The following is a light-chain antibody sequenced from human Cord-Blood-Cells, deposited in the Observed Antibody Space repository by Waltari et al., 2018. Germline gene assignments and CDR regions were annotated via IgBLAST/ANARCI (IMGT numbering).Light chain of an antibody. Sequence: EIVLTQSPGTLPLSPGARATLSCRASQSVSSSYLAWYQQKPGQAPRLLIHGATSRATGIPDRFSGSGSGTDFTLTSSRLEPEDFAVYYCQQYGSSPTFGQGTKVEIK. CDR1: QSVSSSY. J-gene: IGKJ1*01. CDR2: GAT. CDR3: QQYGSSPT. V-gene: IGKV3-20*01.